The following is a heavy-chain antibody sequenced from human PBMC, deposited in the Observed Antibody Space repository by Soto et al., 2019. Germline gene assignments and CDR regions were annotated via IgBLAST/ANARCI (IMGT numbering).Heavy chain of an antibody. V-gene: IGHV1-69*01. CDR2: IIPLFGTT. D-gene: IGHD3-10*01. CDR3: AAELGFGKLSVV. Sequence: QVQVVQSGVEVRRPGSSVKVSCKAYGDTFKNCVISGVRQAPGQGLEWMGGIIPLFGTTDFAQRFQGRLTITTDESTTTAYMELSRLRSEDTATYYCAAELGFGKLSVVWGQGTTVIVSS. CDR1: GDTFKNCV. J-gene: IGHJ6*02.